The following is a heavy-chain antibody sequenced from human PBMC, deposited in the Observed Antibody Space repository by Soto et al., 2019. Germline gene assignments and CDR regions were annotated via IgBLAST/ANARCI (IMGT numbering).Heavy chain of an antibody. Sequence: GGSLRLSCAGSGFTLTRSAVSWVRQAPGKGLEWVSGISAGGGGTYYADSVKGRFTISRDISKNTVYLQMNGLRVEDTAVYYCAKDMGQWVETFDYWGYGTLVTVSS. V-gene: IGHV3-23*01. CDR3: AKDMGQWVETFDY. J-gene: IGHJ4*01. D-gene: IGHD6-19*01. CDR1: GFTLTRSA. CDR2: ISAGGGGT.